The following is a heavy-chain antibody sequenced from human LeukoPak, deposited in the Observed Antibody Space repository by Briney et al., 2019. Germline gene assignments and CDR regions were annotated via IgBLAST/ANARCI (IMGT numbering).Heavy chain of an antibody. CDR2: ISYDGSNK. V-gene: IGHV3-30*04. Sequence: PGGSLRLSCAASGFTFTSSAMHWVRQAPGEGLEWVAVISYDGSNKYYADSVKGRFTISRDNAKNSLYLQMNSLRAEDTAVYYCARGYGYWDQGTLVTVSS. CDR1: GFTFTSSA. D-gene: IGHD3-16*01. CDR3: ARGYGY. J-gene: IGHJ4*02.